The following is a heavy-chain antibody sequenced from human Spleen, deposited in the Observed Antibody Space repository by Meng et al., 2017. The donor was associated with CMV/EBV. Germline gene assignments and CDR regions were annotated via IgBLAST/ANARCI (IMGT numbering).Heavy chain of an antibody. J-gene: IGHJ4*02. CDR1: GFTLTDAW. CDR2: IKTKGEGGTT. V-gene: IGHV3-15*01. D-gene: IGHD2-21*01. Sequence: GESLKISCAASGFTLTDAWMHWVRQTPEKGLEWVGRIKTKGEGGTTDYAAPVKGRFTISTDDSKNTLFLQMNSLKTEDTAVYYCTTMVLARYCGRHTNCLGGYWGQGTPVTVSS. CDR3: TTMVLARYCGRHTNCLGGY.